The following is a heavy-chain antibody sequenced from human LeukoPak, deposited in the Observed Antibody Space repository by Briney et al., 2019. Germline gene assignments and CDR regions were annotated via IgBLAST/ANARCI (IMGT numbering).Heavy chain of an antibody. CDR3: ARELQAAAGTSIDY. D-gene: IGHD6-13*01. CDR2: INHSGST. Sequence: SETLSLTCAVYGGSFSGYYWSWIRQPPGKGLEWIGEINHSGSTNYNPSLKSRVTISVDTSKNQFSLKLSSVTAADTAVYYCARELQAAAGTSIDYWGQGTLVTVSS. CDR1: GGSFSGYY. V-gene: IGHV4-34*01. J-gene: IGHJ4*02.